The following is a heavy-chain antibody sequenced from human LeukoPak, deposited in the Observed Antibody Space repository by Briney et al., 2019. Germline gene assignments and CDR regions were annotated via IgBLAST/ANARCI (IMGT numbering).Heavy chain of an antibody. V-gene: IGHV3-23*01. CDR2: ISGLSGRT. CDR3: AKRSSTSSGYFDL. D-gene: IGHD3-22*01. Sequence: GGSLRLSCATSGFSFSSYGMSWVRQAPGKGLEWVSSISGLSGRTYYADSVKGRVTISRDNSKNALSLQMNSLRAEDTAVYYCAKRSSTSSGYFDLWGRGTLVTVSS. CDR1: GFSFSSYG. J-gene: IGHJ4*02.